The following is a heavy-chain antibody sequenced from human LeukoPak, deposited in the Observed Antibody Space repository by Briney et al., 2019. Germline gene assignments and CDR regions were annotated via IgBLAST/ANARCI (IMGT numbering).Heavy chain of an antibody. J-gene: IGHJ6*02. D-gene: IGHD3-10*01. CDR2: INVYNGKT. CDR1: GYTFTNYG. Sequence: ASVKVSCKASGYTFTNYGISWVRQAPGQGLEWMAWINVYNGKTYYAQNFQGRVTMTRDTSTSTVYMELSSLRSEDTAVYYCARESLRGGQTDGYYGMDVWGQGTTVTVSS. CDR3: ARESLRGGQTDGYYGMDV. V-gene: IGHV1-18*01.